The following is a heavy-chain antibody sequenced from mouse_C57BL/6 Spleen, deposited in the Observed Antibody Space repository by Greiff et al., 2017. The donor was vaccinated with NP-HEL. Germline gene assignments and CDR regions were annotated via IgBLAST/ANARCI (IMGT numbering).Heavy chain of an antibody. J-gene: IGHJ2*01. D-gene: IGHD1-1*01. CDR3: ARDRGGFYYGSSRVGYFDY. V-gene: IGHV5-4*01. Sequence: EVKLQESGGGLVKPGGSLKLSCAASGFTFSSYAMSWVRQTPEKRLEWVATISDGGSYTYYPDNVKGRFTISRDNAKNNLYLQMSHLKSEDTAMYYCARDRGGFYYGSSRVGYFDYWGQGTTLTVSS. CDR1: GFTFSSYA. CDR2: ISDGGSYT.